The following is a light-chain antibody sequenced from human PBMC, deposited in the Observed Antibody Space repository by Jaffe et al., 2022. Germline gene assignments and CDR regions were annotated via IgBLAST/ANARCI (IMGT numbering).Light chain of an antibody. V-gene: IGLV2-14*01. CDR2: EVS. CDR3: SSFTSIDTLV. CDR1: SSDVGGYKY. J-gene: IGLJ2*01. Sequence: QSALTQPASVSGSPGQSITISCTGTSSDVGGYKYVSWYQQHPGKAPKLMIFEVSNRPSGVSNRFSGSKSGNTASLTISGLQAEDEADYYCSSFTSIDTLVFGGGTKLTVL.